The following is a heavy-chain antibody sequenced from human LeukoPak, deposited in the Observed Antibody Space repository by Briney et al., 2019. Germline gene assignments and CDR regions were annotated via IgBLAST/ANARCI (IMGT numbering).Heavy chain of an antibody. Sequence: GGSLRLSYAASGFSFSTYWMTWVRQAPGKGLEWVANMKGDGSEKHYMDSVKGRFTISRDNAKSSLYLQMNSLRAEDTAVYYCARPAYTAAYDLWGQGTMVTVSS. CDR1: GFSFSTYW. CDR2: MKGDGSEK. D-gene: IGHD3-16*01. V-gene: IGHV3-7*01. CDR3: ARPAYTAAYDL. J-gene: IGHJ3*01.